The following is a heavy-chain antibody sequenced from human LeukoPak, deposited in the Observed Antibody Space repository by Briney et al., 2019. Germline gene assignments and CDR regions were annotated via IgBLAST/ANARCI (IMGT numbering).Heavy chain of an antibody. D-gene: IGHD6-19*01. Sequence: SETLSLTCTVSGASISSYSYDWGWIRQPPGKGLEWIGTIIYSGLTFYNPSLKSRASISTDTSKNQFSLKLISVTAADMVVYYCARHGDSSGSDYWGQGTRVTVSS. CDR1: GASISSYSYD. J-gene: IGHJ4*02. CDR2: IIYSGLT. V-gene: IGHV4-39*01. CDR3: ARHGDSSGSDY.